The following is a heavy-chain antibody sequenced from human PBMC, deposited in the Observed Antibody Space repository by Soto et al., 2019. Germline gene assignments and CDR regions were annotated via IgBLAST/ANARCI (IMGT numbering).Heavy chain of an antibody. Sequence: PGWSLRLSCSASVCTFSSYAMSWVRQAPGKGLEWVSAISGSGGSTYYADSVKGRFTISRYNSKNTLCLQMNSLRAEDTAVYYCAITQWPGNYWGQGTLVTVAS. V-gene: IGHV3-23*01. CDR2: ISGSGGST. CDR3: AITQWPGNY. D-gene: IGHD6-19*01. J-gene: IGHJ4*02. CDR1: VCTFSSYA.